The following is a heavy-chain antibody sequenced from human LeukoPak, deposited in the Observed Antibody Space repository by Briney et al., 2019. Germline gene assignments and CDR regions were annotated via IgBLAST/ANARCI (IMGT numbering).Heavy chain of an antibody. J-gene: IGHJ4*02. Sequence: GGSLRLSCAASGFTFSSYGMHWVRQAPGKGLEWVAVISYDGSNKFYADSVKGRFTISRDNSKNTLYLQMNSLRAEDTAVYYCAKDLRGYSYGYELDYWGQGTLVTVSS. CDR3: AKDLRGYSYGYELDY. CDR1: GFTFSSYG. V-gene: IGHV3-30*18. D-gene: IGHD5-18*01. CDR2: ISYDGSNK.